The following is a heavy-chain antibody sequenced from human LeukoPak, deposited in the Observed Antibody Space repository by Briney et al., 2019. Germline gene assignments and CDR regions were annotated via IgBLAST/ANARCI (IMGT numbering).Heavy chain of an antibody. V-gene: IGHV4-61*02. CDR2: TYNTGST. CDR3: AAGAYSGSYISFDY. Sequence: SETLSLTCSVSGASMSSVSIFWSWIRQSAEKGLEWIGRTYNTGSTNYNPSFKGRVTISIDTSKNQFSLNLSSVTAADTAVYYCAAGAYSGSYISFDYWGQGALVTVSS. CDR1: GASMSSVSIF. D-gene: IGHD1-26*01. J-gene: IGHJ4*02.